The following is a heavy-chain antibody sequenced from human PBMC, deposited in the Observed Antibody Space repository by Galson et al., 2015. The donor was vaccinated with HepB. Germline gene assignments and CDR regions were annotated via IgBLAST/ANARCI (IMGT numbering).Heavy chain of an antibody. CDR3: ARGGAYPDYWYFEL. Sequence: LRLSCAASGFTFSTYAMHWVRQAPGKGLEWVAGTSYDGSTKSHADSVKGRFTISRDNSKNTLYLQMKSLRVEDTAVYYCARGGAYPDYWYFELWGRGTLVTVSS. J-gene: IGHJ2*01. V-gene: IGHV3-30-3*01. CDR2: TSYDGSTK. CDR1: GFTFSTYA. D-gene: IGHD3-16*01.